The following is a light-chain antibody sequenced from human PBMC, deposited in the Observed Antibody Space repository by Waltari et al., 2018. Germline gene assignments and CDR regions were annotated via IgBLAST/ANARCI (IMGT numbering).Light chain of an antibody. CDR3: SSYISSSTLEL. J-gene: IGLJ2*01. CDR1: SSDVGAYNY. CDR2: DVS. Sequence: QSALTQPASVSGSPGQSITISCPRTSSDVGAYNYFAWYQQHPGKAPKLMIFDVSIRPSGVSNRFSGSKSGNTASLTISGLQAEDEADYYCSSYISSSTLELFGGGTSLTVL. V-gene: IGLV2-14*03.